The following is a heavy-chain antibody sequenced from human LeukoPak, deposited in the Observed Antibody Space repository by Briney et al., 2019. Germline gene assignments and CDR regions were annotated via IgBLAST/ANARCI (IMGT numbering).Heavy chain of an antibody. V-gene: IGHV3-7*01. J-gene: IGHJ4*02. D-gene: IGHD5-24*01. CDR1: GFTFSDYW. CDR3: ARNIGWQQFDC. Sequence: GGSLRLSCAGSGFTFSDYWVDWVRQAPGKGLEWVANINQDGSEKNCLESLKGRFTISRDNAKNSVYLQMNNLRADDMAVYYCARNIGWQQFDCWGQGTLITVSS. CDR2: INQDGSEK.